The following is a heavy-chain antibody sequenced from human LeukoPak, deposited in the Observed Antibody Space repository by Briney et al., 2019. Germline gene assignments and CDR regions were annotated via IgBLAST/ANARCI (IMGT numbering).Heavy chain of an antibody. V-gene: IGHV5-51*01. D-gene: IGHD3-22*01. J-gene: IGHJ5*02. CDR2: IYPGDSDT. CDR3: ARTYDSSGYGLGWFDP. CDR1: GYSFTSYW. Sequence: GESLKISCKGSGYSFTSYWIGWVRQMPGKGLEWMGIIYPGDSDTGYSPSFQGQVTISADKSISTAYLQWSSLKASDTAMYYCARTYDSSGYGLGWFDPWGQGTLVTVSS.